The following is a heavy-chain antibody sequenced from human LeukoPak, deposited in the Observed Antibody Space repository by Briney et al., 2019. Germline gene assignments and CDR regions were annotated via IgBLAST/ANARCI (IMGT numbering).Heavy chain of an antibody. Sequence: GGSLRLSCAASGFTFSSYWMSWVRQAPGRGLEWVANIKQDGSETSYVDSLKGRFTISRDNAKNSLFLQMNSLRAEDTAVYYCARGQVGSYYSYWGQGTLVTVSS. CDR3: ARGQVGSYYSY. V-gene: IGHV3-7*01. D-gene: IGHD1-26*01. J-gene: IGHJ4*02. CDR2: IKQDGSET. CDR1: GFTFSSYW.